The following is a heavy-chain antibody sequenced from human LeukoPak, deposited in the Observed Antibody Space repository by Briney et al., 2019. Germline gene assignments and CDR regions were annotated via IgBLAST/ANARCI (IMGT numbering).Heavy chain of an antibody. V-gene: IGHV3-23*01. CDR2: ISGSGGST. CDR3: AKDASSSWYHYYYGMDV. D-gene: IGHD6-13*01. CDR1: GFTFSSYA. J-gene: IGHJ6*02. Sequence: PGGSLRLSCAASGFTFSSYAMSWVRQAPGKGLEWVSAISGSGGSTYYADSVKGRFTISRDNSKNTLYLQMNSLRAEDTAVYYCAKDASSSWYHYYYGMDVWGQGTTVTVSS.